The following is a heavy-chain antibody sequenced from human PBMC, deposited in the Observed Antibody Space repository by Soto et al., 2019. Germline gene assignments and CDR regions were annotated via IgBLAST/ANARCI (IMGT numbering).Heavy chain of an antibody. CDR1: GSSISSGGYY. J-gene: IGHJ4*02. Sequence: SETLSLTCPVSGSSISSGGYYWSWIRQHPGKGLEWIGYIYYSGSTYYNPSLKSRVTISVDTSKNQFSLKLSSVTAADTAVYYCARGDGYSSSSYYFDYWGQGTLVTVSS. D-gene: IGHD6-6*01. CDR3: ARGDGYSSSSYYFDY. V-gene: IGHV4-31*03. CDR2: IYYSGST.